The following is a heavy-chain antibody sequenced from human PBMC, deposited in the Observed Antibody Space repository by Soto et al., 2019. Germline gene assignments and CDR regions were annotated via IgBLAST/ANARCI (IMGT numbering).Heavy chain of an antibody. J-gene: IGHJ4*02. V-gene: IGHV1-18*01. CDR3: ARAYYYDSSGYFRPDY. CDR2: ISAYNGNT. CDR1: GYTFTSYG. Sequence: QVQLVQSGAEVKKPGASVKVSCKASGYTFTSYGIIWVRQAPGQGLEWMGWISAYNGNTNYAQKLQGRVTMTTDTSTSTAYMELRSLRSDDTAVYYCARAYYYDSSGYFRPDYWGQGTLVTVSS. D-gene: IGHD3-22*01.